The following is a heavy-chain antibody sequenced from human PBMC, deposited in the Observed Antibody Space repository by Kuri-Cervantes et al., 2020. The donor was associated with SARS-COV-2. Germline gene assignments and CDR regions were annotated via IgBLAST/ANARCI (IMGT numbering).Heavy chain of an antibody. CDR1: GGSISSSN. V-gene: IGHV3-48*02. Sequence: LSLTCAVSGGSISSSNWWSWVRQPPGKGLEWVSYISSSSSTIYYADSVKGRSTISRDNAKNSLYLQMNSLRDEDTAVYYCARLGGGQWGQGTLVTVSS. J-gene: IGHJ4*02. D-gene: IGHD3-10*01. CDR2: ISSSSSTI. CDR3: ARLGGGQ.